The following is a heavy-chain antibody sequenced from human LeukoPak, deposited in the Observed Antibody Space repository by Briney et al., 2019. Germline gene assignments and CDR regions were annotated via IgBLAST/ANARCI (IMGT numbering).Heavy chain of an antibody. J-gene: IGHJ3*02. D-gene: IGHD3-9*01. CDR2: ISGSGGST. Sequence: GGSLRLSCAASGFTFSSYAMSWVRQAPGKGLEWVSAISGSGGSTYYADSVKGRFTISRDNSKNTLYLQMNSLRAEDTAVYYCAKELSPFTVLRYFDWLFDDALDIWGQGTMVTVSS. CDR3: AKELSPFTVLRYFDWLFDDALDI. V-gene: IGHV3-23*01. CDR1: GFTFSSYA.